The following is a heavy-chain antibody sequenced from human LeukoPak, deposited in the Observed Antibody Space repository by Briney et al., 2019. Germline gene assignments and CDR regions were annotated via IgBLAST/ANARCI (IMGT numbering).Heavy chain of an antibody. V-gene: IGHV3-74*01. CDR1: GFTFSETW. CDR2: IRNDGSDA. J-gene: IGHJ4*02. D-gene: IGHD2-2*01. Sequence: PGGSLRLSCAASGFTFSETWMHWVRQVPGKGLVWVSRIRNDGSDARYAESVKGRFTISRDNAKNTLYLQMNSLGDEDTAVYYCARDWYHAIDYWGQGTLVTVSS. CDR3: ARDWYHAIDY.